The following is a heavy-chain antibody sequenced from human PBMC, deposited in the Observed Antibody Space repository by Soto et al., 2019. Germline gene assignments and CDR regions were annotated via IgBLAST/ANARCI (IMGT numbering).Heavy chain of an antibody. CDR3: AKSYDLYYGMDV. V-gene: IGHV5-10-1*01. Sequence: PVESLKISCNGSGYSFTSYWISWVRQMPGKGLEWMGRIDPSDSYTNYSPSFQGHVTISADKSISTAYLQWSSLKASDTAMYYCAKSYDLYYGMDVWGQGTTVTVSS. CDR2: IDPSDSYT. CDR1: GYSFTSYW. D-gene: IGHD3-22*01. J-gene: IGHJ6*02.